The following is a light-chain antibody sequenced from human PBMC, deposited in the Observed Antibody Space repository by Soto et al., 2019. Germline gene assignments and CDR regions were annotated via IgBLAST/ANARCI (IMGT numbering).Light chain of an antibody. CDR2: AAP. CDR3: QQSYSSPRT. Sequence: DIQMTQSAASLSASLGDSVTITWRASQSISTYLNWYQLKKGNAPKLLLSAAPGFQSEVPSNFSGSGYGTDFTLTISSLQTEDFATYYCQQSYSSPRTFGQGTKVDIK. J-gene: IGKJ1*01. V-gene: IGKV1-39*01. CDR1: QSISTY.